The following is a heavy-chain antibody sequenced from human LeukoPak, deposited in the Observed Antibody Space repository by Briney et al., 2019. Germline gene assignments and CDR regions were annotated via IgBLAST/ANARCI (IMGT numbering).Heavy chain of an antibody. J-gene: IGHJ4*02. V-gene: IGHV5-51*01. Sequence: GESLKISCKGSGYSFTSYWIGWVRQMPGKGLEWMGIIYPGDSDTRYGPSFQGQVTSSADKSISTAYLQWSSLNASHTPMYYCARQDGYISYSFDYWRQGPLLTVSS. CDR2: IYPGDSDT. CDR3: ARQDGYISYSFDY. D-gene: IGHD5-24*01. CDR1: GYSFTSYW.